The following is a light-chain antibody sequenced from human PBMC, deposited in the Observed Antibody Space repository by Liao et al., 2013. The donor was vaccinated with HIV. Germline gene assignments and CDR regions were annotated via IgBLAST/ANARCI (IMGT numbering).Light chain of an antibody. J-gene: IGLJ1*01. CDR2: QDS. V-gene: IGLV3-1*01. Sequence: SYELTQPPSVSVSPGQTASITCSGDTLGDKYACWYQQKPGQSPVLVIYQDSKRPSGIPERFSGSKSGITATLTITGTQAMDEADYYCQTWDVNAAYVFATGTKVTVL. CDR3: QTWDVNAAYV. CDR1: TLGDKY.